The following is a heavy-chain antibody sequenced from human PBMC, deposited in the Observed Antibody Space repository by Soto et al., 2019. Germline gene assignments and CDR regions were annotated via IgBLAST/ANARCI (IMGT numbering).Heavy chain of an antibody. V-gene: IGHV1-18*01. Sequence: QVQLVQSGAEVKKPGASVKVSCKASGYTFTSYGISWVRQAPGQGLEWMGWISAYNGNINYAQKLQGRVTMTTDTSTSTAYMELRSLRSDDTAVYYCARSQAYGDYVHYFDYWGQGTLVTVSS. CDR3: ARSQAYGDYVHYFDY. D-gene: IGHD4-17*01. CDR1: GYTFTSYG. J-gene: IGHJ4*02. CDR2: ISAYNGNI.